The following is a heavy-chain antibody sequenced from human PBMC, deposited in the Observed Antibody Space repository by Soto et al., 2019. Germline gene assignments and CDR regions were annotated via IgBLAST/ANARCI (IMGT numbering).Heavy chain of an antibody. CDR2: IIPIFGTA. J-gene: IGHJ4*02. CDR3: ARTINDTAMVHPYYFDY. V-gene: IGHV1-69*06. CDR1: GGTFSSYA. D-gene: IGHD5-18*01. Sequence: SVKVSCKAPGGTFSSYAISWVRQAPGQGLEWMGGIIPIFGTANYAQKFQGRVTITADKSTSTAYMELSSLRSEDTAVYYCARTINDTAMVHPYYFDYWGQGTLVTVSS.